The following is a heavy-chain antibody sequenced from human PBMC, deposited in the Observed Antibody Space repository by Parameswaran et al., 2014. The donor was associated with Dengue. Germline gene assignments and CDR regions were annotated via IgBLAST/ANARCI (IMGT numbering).Heavy chain of an antibody. D-gene: IGHD6-13*01. Sequence: WVRQAPGQRLEWMGWINAGNGNTKYSQKFQGRVTITRDTSASTAYMELSSLRSEDTAVYYCARDGESGAAAGILLDYWGQGTLVTVSS. CDR2: INAGNGNT. V-gene: IGHV1-3*01. CDR3: ARDGESGAAAGILLDY. J-gene: IGHJ4*02.